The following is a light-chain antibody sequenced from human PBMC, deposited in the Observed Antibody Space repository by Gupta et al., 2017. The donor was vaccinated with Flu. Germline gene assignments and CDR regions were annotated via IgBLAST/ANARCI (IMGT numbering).Light chain of an antibody. V-gene: IGKV4-1*01. CDR3: HQEGSTPGT. CDR1: QSSLYRSNNKNY. CDR2: WAS. J-gene: IGKJ2*02. Sequence: ENVMTQSPDTLAVSLGERATINCKSSQSSLYRSNNKNYLAWYQQKPGQPPKLLIYWASTRDSGVPDRFSGSGSGTDFTLTISSRQAEDVAVYYCHQEGSTPGTFGRGTKVEIK.